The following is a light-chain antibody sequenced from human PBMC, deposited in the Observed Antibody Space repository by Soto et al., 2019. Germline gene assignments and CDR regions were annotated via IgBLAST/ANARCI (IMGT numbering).Light chain of an antibody. CDR3: QQYHMSPFT. J-gene: IGKJ3*01. CDR2: GAS. CDR1: QSVSSNY. V-gene: IGKV3-20*01. Sequence: EIVLTQSPGMLSLSPGERATLSCRASQSVSSNYLGWYQQKPGQAPRLLIYGASSRATGIPGRFSGSGSGTDFTLTISRLEPEDSAVYFCQQYHMSPFTFGPGTKVDIK.